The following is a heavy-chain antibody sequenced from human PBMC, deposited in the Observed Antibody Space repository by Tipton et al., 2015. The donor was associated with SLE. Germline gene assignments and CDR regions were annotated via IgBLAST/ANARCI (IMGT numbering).Heavy chain of an antibody. J-gene: IGHJ4*02. V-gene: IGHV4-34*01. CDR3: ARGGMVRGVIDY. CDR1: GGSFSGYY. Sequence: GLVKPSETLSLTCAVYGGSFSGYYWSWIRQPPGKGLEWIGEINHSGSTNYNPSLKSRVTISVDTSKNQFSLKLSSVTAADTAVYYCARGGMVRGVIDYWGQGTLVTVSS. D-gene: IGHD3-10*01. CDR2: INHSGST.